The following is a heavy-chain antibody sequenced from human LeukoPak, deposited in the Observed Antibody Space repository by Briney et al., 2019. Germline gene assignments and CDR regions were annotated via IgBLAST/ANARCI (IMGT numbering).Heavy chain of an antibody. CDR3: AREAVAGISTHFDY. CDR2: IIPILGIA. Sequence: ASVKVSCKASGGTFSSYAISWVRQAPGQGREGMGGIIPILGIANYAQKFQGRVTITADKSTSTAYMELSSLRSEDTAVYYCAREAVAGISTHFDYWGQGTLVTVSS. D-gene: IGHD6-19*01. J-gene: IGHJ4*02. CDR1: GGTFSSYA. V-gene: IGHV1-69*10.